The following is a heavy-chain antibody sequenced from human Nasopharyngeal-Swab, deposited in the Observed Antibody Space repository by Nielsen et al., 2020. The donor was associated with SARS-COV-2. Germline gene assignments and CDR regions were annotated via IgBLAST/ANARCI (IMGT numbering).Heavy chain of an antibody. CDR3: ARGKVEVTMIVVVITTGSYYFDY. D-gene: IGHD3-22*01. Sequence: WIRHSPGQGLVWIGEINHNGRTKYNPPLKSRDRISLHPPKTLFSLKLSSVTAAHAAVYYCARGKVEVTMIVVVITTGSYYFDYWGRGTLVTVSS. V-gene: IGHV4-34*01. J-gene: IGHJ4*02. CDR2: INHNGRT.